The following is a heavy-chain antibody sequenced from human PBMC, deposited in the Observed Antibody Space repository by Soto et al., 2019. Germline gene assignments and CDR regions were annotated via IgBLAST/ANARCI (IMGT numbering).Heavy chain of an antibody. CDR3: AKGGWLDD. V-gene: IGHV3-7*03. CDR1: GXTLSGHC. J-gene: IGHJ5*02. Sequence: GSLRLSGVASGXTLSGHCMSWVRQAPGKGLEWVANINEDGSLKKYVDSVGGRFTISIDNAKNSLYLQMNSLRVEDTAVFYCAKGGWLDDWGQGTLVTVSS. CDR2: INEDGSLK.